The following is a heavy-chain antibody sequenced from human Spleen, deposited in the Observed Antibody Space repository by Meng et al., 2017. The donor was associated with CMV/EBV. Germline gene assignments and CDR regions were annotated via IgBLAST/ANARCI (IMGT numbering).Heavy chain of an antibody. CDR1: GFTFDDYG. D-gene: IGHD3-10*01. CDR3: ARDYTYYYGSRNSFHYYSGMDV. CDR2: INSDGSRT. J-gene: IGHJ6*02. V-gene: IGHV3-74*01. Sequence: GESLKISCAASGFTFDDYGMSWVRQPPGTGLVWVSRINSDGSRTTYADSVKGRFTISRDNAYNSLYLQMNSLRAEDTAVYYCARDYTYYYGSRNSFHYYSGMDVWGQGTTVTVSS.